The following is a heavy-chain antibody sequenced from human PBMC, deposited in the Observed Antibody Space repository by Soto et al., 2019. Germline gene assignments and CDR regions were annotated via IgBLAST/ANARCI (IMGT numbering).Heavy chain of an antibody. CDR3: VRDGVSVVPFDY. V-gene: IGHV3-74*03. Sequence: EVELVESGGGLVQPGGSLRISCAASGFTFGNYWMHWVRQAPGKGLVWVSRISSDGSIITYADSVKGRSTISRDNAENTLHLQMNGLRAEDKAVYYCVRDGVSVVPFDYWCQGTLVAVSS. D-gene: IGHD2-2*01. CDR2: ISSDGSII. J-gene: IGHJ4*02. CDR1: GFTFGNYW.